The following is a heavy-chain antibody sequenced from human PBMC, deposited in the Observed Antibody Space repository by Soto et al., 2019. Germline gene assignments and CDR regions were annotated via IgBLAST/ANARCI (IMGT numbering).Heavy chain of an antibody. CDR1: GFTFSTYA. J-gene: IGHJ4*02. Sequence: GVSLRLSCAASGFTFSTYAMTWVRQAPGKGLEWVSAISATGGSTYYADSVKGRFTISRDNSKNTLYLQMNSLRAEDTALYYCAKMYYYDSSGRSHWGQGT. D-gene: IGHD3-22*01. CDR3: AKMYYYDSSGRSH. V-gene: IGHV3-23*01. CDR2: ISATGGST.